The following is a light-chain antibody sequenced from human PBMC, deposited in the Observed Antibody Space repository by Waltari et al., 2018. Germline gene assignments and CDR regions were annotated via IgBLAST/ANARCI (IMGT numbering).Light chain of an antibody. J-gene: IGKJ1*01. V-gene: IGKV3-20*01. Sequence: ETVLTQSPGTLSLSPGERATLSCRASQSVTSSHLAWYQQKPGQAPRLLIYGASSRATGIPDRFSGSGSGTDFTLTITRLEPEDIAVYYCQQYGNSPRTFGQGTEVEIK. CDR1: QSVTSSH. CDR2: GAS. CDR3: QQYGNSPRT.